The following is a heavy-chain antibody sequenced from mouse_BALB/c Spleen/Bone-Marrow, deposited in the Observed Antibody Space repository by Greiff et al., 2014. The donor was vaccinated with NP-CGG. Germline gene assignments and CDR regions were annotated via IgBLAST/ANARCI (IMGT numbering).Heavy chain of an antibody. Sequence: EVKLVESGGGLVKPGGSLKLSCAASGFTFSSYAMSWVRQTPEKRLEWVASISSGGSTFYPDSVKGRFTISRENARNILYLQMSSLRSEDTAMYYCVYGNYSYYYAMDFWGQGTSVTVPS. CDR2: ISSGGST. CDR3: VYGNYSYYYAMDF. CDR1: GFTFSSYA. J-gene: IGHJ4*01. V-gene: IGHV5-6-5*01. D-gene: IGHD2-1*01.